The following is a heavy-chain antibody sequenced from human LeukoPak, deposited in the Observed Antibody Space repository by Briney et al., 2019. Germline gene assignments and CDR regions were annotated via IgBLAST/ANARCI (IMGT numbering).Heavy chain of an antibody. Sequence: EASVKVSCKASGGTFSSYAISWVRQAPGQGLEWMGGIIPIFGTANYAQKFQGRVTITADKSTSTAYMELSSLRSEDTAVYYCARKGARGSRTWYFDLWGRGTLVTVSS. CDR1: GGTFSSYA. CDR3: ARKGARGSRTWYFDL. V-gene: IGHV1-69*06. J-gene: IGHJ2*01. D-gene: IGHD2-15*01. CDR2: IIPIFGTA.